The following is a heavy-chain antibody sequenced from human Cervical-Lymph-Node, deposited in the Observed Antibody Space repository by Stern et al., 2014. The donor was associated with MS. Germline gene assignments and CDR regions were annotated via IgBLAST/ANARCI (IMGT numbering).Heavy chain of an antibody. V-gene: IGHV4-61*08. Sequence: QVQLQESGPGLVKPSETLSLTCTVSGDSVTSGAYYWTWIRQPPGRGLEWIGYIYYNGGTNYNPTLKTRVTISGDASKNQFSLKLSSVTAADTAVYYCARGRRSSASFSWGQGTLVTVSS. CDR2: IYYNGGT. J-gene: IGHJ5*02. CDR3: ARGRRSSASFS. D-gene: IGHD6-19*01. CDR1: GDSVTSGAYY.